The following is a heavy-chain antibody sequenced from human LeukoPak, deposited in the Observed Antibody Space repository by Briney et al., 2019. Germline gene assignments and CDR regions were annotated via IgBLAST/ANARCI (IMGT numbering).Heavy chain of an antibody. Sequence: ASVKVSCKVSGYTLTELSMHWVRQAPGKGLEWMGGFDPEDGETIYAQKFQGRVTMTEDTSTDTASMELSSLRSEDTAVYYCATAIIWFGVFDPWGQGTLVTVSS. CDR2: FDPEDGET. J-gene: IGHJ5*02. CDR1: GYTLTELS. D-gene: IGHD3-10*01. CDR3: ATAIIWFGVFDP. V-gene: IGHV1-24*01.